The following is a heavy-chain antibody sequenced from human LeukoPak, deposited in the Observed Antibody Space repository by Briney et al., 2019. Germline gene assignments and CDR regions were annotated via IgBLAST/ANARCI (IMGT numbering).Heavy chain of an antibody. Sequence: SETLSLTCTVSGGSISSSSYYWGWIRQPPGKGLEWIGSIYYSGSTYYNPSLKSRVTISVDTSKNQFSLKLSSVTAADTAVYYCARRYSARGWYYFDYWGQGTLVTVSS. CDR2: IYYSGST. CDR1: GGSISSSSYY. D-gene: IGHD6-19*01. V-gene: IGHV4-39*07. J-gene: IGHJ4*02. CDR3: ARRYSARGWYYFDY.